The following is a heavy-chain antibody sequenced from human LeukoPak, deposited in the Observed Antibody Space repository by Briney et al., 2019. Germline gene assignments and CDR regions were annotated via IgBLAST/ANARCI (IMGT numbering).Heavy chain of an antibody. V-gene: IGHV1-69*13. CDR1: GGTFSSYA. J-gene: IGHJ6*02. Sequence: GASVKVSCKASGGTFSSYAISWVRQAPGQGLEWMGGIIPIFGTANYARKFQGRVTITADESTSTAYMELSSLRSEDTAVYYCARGDIVVVPAATLRDDYYYYYGMDVWGQGTTVTVSS. CDR3: ARGDIVVVPAATLRDDYYYYYGMDV. D-gene: IGHD2-2*01. CDR2: IIPIFGTA.